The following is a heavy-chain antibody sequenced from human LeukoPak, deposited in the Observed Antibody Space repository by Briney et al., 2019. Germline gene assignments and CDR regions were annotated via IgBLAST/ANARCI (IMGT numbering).Heavy chain of an antibody. J-gene: IGHJ6*03. Sequence: PSETLSLTCAVYGGSFSGYYWSWIRQPPGEGLEWIGEINHSGSTNYNPSLKSRVTISVDTSKNQFSLKLSSVTAADTAVYYCARGTTMDVWGRGTTVTVSS. CDR1: GGSFSGYY. CDR2: INHSGST. V-gene: IGHV4-34*01. CDR3: ARGTTMDV. D-gene: IGHD1/OR15-1a*01.